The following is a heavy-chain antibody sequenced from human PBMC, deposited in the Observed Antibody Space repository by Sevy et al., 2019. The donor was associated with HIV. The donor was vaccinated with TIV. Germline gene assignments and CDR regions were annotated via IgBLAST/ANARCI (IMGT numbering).Heavy chain of an antibody. V-gene: IGHV4-4*07. CDR2: IYTSGST. CDR3: AREEQWLVRIHGGDYYFDY. CDR1: GGSINSYY. D-gene: IGHD6-19*01. Sequence: SETLSLTCTVSGGSINSYYWSWIRQPAGKGLEWIGRIYTSGSTNYNPSLKSRVTMSVDTSKNQFSLKLSSVTAADTAVYYCAREEQWLVRIHGGDYYFDYWGQGTLVTVSS. J-gene: IGHJ4*02.